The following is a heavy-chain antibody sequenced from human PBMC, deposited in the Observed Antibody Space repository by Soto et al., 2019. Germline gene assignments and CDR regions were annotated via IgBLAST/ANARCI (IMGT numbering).Heavy chain of an antibody. V-gene: IGHV3-33*03. CDR3: AKLVESKRSVGWFNP. CDR1: GFAFNNYA. J-gene: IGHJ5*02. D-gene: IGHD3-10*01. CDR2: ISFDGNNR. Sequence: QVQLVASGGGAVQPGTSLRLSCAGSGFAFNNYAMHWIRQAPGKGLEWVATISFDGNNRYYGDSVRGRVAVSNDNPTNTLYLQVKDGRHEETCVYFCAKLVESKRSVGWFNPWGQGTLVRVSA.